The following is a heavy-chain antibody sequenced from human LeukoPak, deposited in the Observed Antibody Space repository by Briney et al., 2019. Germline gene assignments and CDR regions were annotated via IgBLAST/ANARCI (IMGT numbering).Heavy chain of an antibody. Sequence: PSGTLSLTCAVSGGSISSGNWWSWVRQAPGKGLEWVSFISNSGGDIDYVDSVKGRFTFSRDNAKNSLYLQMNSLRDEDTAVYYCARDRGSSGWYYFDYWGQGTLVTVSS. D-gene: IGHD6-13*01. CDR2: ISNSGGDI. CDR3: ARDRGSSGWYYFDY. CDR1: GGSISSGN. V-gene: IGHV3-48*02. J-gene: IGHJ4*02.